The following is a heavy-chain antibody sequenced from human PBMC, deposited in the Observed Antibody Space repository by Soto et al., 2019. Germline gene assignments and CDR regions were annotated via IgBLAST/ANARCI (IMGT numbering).Heavy chain of an antibody. J-gene: IGHJ3*01. D-gene: IGHD3-10*01. CDR2: IWYDGSQK. Sequence: GGSLRLSCAASGFTFSSYWMSWVRQAPGKGLEWVSLIWYDGSQKHYAYSVKGRFTISRDDPKRTVYLQMDSLRVEDTAVYYCAKYTDYGSGTYSGAFDLWGQGTMVTVSS. CDR1: GFTFSSYW. CDR3: AKYTDYGSGTYSGAFDL. V-gene: IGHV3-33*03.